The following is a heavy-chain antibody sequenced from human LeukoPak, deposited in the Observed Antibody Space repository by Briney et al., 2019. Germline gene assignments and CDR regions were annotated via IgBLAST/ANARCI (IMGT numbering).Heavy chain of an antibody. CDR1: GFTFSSYA. CDR2: ISGSGGST. Sequence: GGSLRLSCAASGFTFSSYAMSWVRQAPGKGLEWVSAISGSGGSTYYADSVKGRFTISRDNSKNTLYLQMNSLGAEDTAVYYCAKDYGGNRNHDAFDIWGQGTMVTVSS. V-gene: IGHV3-23*01. CDR3: AKDYGGNRNHDAFDI. J-gene: IGHJ3*02. D-gene: IGHD4-23*01.